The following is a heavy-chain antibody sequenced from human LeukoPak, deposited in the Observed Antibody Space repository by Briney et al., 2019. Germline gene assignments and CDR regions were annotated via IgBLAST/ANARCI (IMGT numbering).Heavy chain of an antibody. J-gene: IGHJ4*02. CDR2: ISHSGRT. CDR3: ARVNQEDYYDSSGHYCPFDF. CDR1: DGSITTDDYV. D-gene: IGHD3-22*01. Sequence: SETLSLTCAVSDGSITTDDYVWSWIRQPPGKGLEWIGYISHSGRTYSNPSLESRVTMSLDKSQNQFSLKLSSVTAADTAIYYCARVNQEDYYDSSGHYCPFDFWGQGTLVTVSS. V-gene: IGHV4-30-2*01.